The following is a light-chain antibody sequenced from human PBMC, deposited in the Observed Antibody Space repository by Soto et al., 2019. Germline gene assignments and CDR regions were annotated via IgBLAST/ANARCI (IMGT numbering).Light chain of an antibody. Sequence: EIVLTQSPGTLSLSPGERATLSCRASQSVSSSYLAWYQQKPGQAPRLLIYGASSRATGIPDRFSGSGSGKDFTLTISRLEPEDFAVYYCQQYDSSAITFGQGTRLEIK. J-gene: IGKJ5*01. CDR2: GAS. CDR3: QQYDSSAIT. V-gene: IGKV3-20*01. CDR1: QSVSSSY.